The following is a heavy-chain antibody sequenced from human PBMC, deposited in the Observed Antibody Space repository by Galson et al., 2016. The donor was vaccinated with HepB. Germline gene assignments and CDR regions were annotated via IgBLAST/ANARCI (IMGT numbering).Heavy chain of an antibody. Sequence: SLRLSCAASGFSFDDYAMHWVRQAPGRGLEWVSGISWNSGSIGYADSVKGRFTISRDNAKNSLYLQVNSLRPEDTAFYYCAKGPSYSSGLVAFDYWGQGTLVTVSS. V-gene: IGHV3-9*01. CDR3: AKGPSYSSGLVAFDY. J-gene: IGHJ4*02. CDR1: GFSFDDYA. D-gene: IGHD6-19*01. CDR2: ISWNSGSI.